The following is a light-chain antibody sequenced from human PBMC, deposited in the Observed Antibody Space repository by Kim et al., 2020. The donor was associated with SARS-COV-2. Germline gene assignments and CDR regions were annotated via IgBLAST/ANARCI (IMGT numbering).Light chain of an antibody. CDR1: SLRSYY. CDR3: NSRGSSGNHWV. J-gene: IGLJ3*02. V-gene: IGLV3-19*01. CDR2: GKN. Sequence: SSELTQDPAVSVALGQTVRITCQGDSLRSYYASWYQQKPGQAPVLVIYGKNNRPSGIPDRFSGSSSGNTASLTITGAQAEDEADYYFNSRGSSGNHWVFGGGTQLTVL.